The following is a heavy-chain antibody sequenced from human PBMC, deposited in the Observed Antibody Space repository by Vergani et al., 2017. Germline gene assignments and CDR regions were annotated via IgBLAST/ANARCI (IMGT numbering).Heavy chain of an antibody. D-gene: IGHD3-3*01. Sequence: EVQLLESGGGLVQPGGSLRLSCAGSGFKFRSHAMSWVRQAPGKGLEWVSAISGSGGSTYYADSVKGRFTISRDNSKNTLNLQMNSLRAEDTAVYYCAKADRRVLRFLEWSIAAGGMDVWGQGTKVTVSS. CDR3: AKADRRVLRFLEWSIAAGGMDV. CDR1: GFKFRSHA. V-gene: IGHV3-23*01. CDR2: ISGSGGST. J-gene: IGHJ6*02.